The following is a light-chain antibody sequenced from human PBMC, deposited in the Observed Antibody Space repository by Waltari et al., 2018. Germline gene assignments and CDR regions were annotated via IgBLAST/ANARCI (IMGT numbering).Light chain of an antibody. Sequence: SYELTPPPSVSVSPGQTARITCPGDELPKKYSYWYQQKSGQAPVQVIYEDSKRPSTIPERFSGSSSGTMATLIISGAQVEDEADYYCYSTDSSGNHRRVFGGGTKLTVL. CDR2: EDS. CDR1: ELPKKY. V-gene: IGLV3-10*01. CDR3: YSTDSSGNHRRV. J-gene: IGLJ2*01.